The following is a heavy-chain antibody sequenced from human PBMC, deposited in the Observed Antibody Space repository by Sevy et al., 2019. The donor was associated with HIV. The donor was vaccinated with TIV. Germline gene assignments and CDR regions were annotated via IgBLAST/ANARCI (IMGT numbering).Heavy chain of an antibody. CDR3: AGSGGAFISH. Sequence: GGSLRLSCAASGFTFPSNWMYWVRQAPGTGLVWVANVNGEGTYTTYADSVKGRFTISRDNAKKTLYLEMNSLRVDDTATYYCAGSGGAFISHWGQGTLVTVSS. CDR2: VNGEGTYT. CDR1: GFTFPSNW. J-gene: IGHJ4*02. D-gene: IGHD3-10*01. V-gene: IGHV3-74*03.